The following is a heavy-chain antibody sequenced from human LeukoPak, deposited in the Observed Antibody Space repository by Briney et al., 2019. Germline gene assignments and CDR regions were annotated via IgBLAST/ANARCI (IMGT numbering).Heavy chain of an antibody. CDR3: ARDEDY. CDR2: IYYSGST. CDR1: GGSISSYY. V-gene: IGHV4-59*01. J-gene: IGHJ4*02. Sequence: MPSETLSLTCTVSGGSISSYYWSWIRQPPGKGLEWIGYIYYSGSTNYNPSLKSRVTISVDTSKNQFSLKLSSVTAADTAVYYCARDEDYWGQGTLVTVSS.